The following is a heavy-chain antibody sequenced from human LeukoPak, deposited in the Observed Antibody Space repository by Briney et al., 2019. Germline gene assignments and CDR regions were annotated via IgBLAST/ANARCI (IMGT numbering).Heavy chain of an antibody. Sequence: GGSLRLSCAASGFTFSSYAMHWVRQAPGKGLEWVAVISYDGSNKYYADSVKGRFTISRDNSKNTLYLQMNSLRAEDTAVYYCAKTYYGGNSGEAYYFDYWGQGTLVTVSS. CDR3: AKTYYGGNSGEAYYFDY. V-gene: IGHV3-30-3*01. CDR1: GFTFSSYA. J-gene: IGHJ4*02. D-gene: IGHD4-17*01. CDR2: ISYDGSNK.